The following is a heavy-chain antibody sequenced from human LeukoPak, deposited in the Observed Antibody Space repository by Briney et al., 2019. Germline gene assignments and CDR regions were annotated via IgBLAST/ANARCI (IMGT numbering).Heavy chain of an antibody. D-gene: IGHD6-13*01. CDR3: AREFGIAAAGPSDY. J-gene: IGHJ4*02. V-gene: IGHV1-69*04. Sequence: SVKVSCQASGGTFSSYAISWVRQAPGQGLEWMGRIIPILGIANYAQKFQGRVTITADKSTSTAYMELSSLRSEDTAVYYCAREFGIAAAGPSDYWGQGTLVTVSS. CDR1: GGTFSSYA. CDR2: IIPILGIA.